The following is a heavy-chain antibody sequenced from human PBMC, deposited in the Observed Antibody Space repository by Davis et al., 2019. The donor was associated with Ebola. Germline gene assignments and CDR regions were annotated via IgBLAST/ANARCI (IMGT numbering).Heavy chain of an antibody. CDR2: IKSKTDGGTT. CDR3: SRDLKQRPPSYYDGMDV. CDR1: GFTFGDYA. D-gene: IGHD6-6*01. J-gene: IGHJ6*02. V-gene: IGHV3-15*01. Sequence: GESLKISCRVSGFTFGDYAINWVRQAPGKGLEWVGRIKSKTDGGTTDYAAPVKGRFTISRDDSKNTLYLQMNSLKIEDTAVYYCSRDLKQRPPSYYDGMDVWGQGTSVTVSS.